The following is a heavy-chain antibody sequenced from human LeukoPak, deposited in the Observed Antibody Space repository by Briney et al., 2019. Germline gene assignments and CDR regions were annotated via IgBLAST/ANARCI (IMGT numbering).Heavy chain of an antibody. CDR1: GFTFSSYG. Sequence: PGGSLRLSCAASGFTFSSYGMHWVRQAPGKGLEWVAFIRYDGSNKYYADSVKGRFTISRDNSKNTLYLQMNSLRAEDTAVYYCAKEYVYYYDSSGYYAYWGQGTLVTVSS. J-gene: IGHJ4*02. CDR2: IRYDGSNK. D-gene: IGHD3-22*01. V-gene: IGHV3-30*02. CDR3: AKEYVYYYDSSGYYAY.